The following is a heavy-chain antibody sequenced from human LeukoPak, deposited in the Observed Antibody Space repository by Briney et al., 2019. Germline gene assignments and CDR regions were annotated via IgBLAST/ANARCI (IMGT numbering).Heavy chain of an antibody. V-gene: IGHV4-30-4*08. CDR3: ARFVLMGYYDSSGYYSFDI. Sequence: SETLSLTCTVSGGSISSGDYYWSWIRQPPGKGLEWIGYIYYSGSTYYNPSLKSRVTISVDTSKNQFSLKLSSVTAADTAVYYCARFVLMGYYDSSGYYSFDIWGQGTMVTVSS. CDR2: IYYSGST. CDR1: GGSISSGDYY. J-gene: IGHJ3*02. D-gene: IGHD3-22*01.